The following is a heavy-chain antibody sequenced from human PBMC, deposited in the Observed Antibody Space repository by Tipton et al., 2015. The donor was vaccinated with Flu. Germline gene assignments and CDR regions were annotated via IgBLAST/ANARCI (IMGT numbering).Heavy chain of an antibody. V-gene: IGHV1-18*01. CDR3: ARDMPQGIVVIPPAKRFDF. D-gene: IGHD2-2*01. CDR2: ISPYSDNR. Sequence: QLVQSGAELKKPGASVKVSCKVSGYTFTSYGISWVRQAPGQGLEWMGWISPYSDNRNLAQRFQGRITMTTDTSTSTAFMELRSLRSDDTATYYCARDMPQGIVVIPPAKRFDFWGQGTLVTVSS. CDR1: GYTFTSYG. J-gene: IGHJ4*02.